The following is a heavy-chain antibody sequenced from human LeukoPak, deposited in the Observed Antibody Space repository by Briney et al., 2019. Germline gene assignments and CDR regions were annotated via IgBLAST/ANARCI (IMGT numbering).Heavy chain of an antibody. V-gene: IGHV3-23*01. Sequence: GGSLRLSCATSGFTFSSYAMSWVRQAPGKGLDWVSTISGRGDNIYYADSVKGRFTISRDNSKNTLYLQMNSLRTEDTAVYYCXXXIGLANDAFDIWGQGTMVTVSS. D-gene: IGHD1-26*01. CDR1: GFTFSSYA. CDR3: XXXIGLANDAFDI. J-gene: IGHJ3*02. CDR2: ISGRGDNI.